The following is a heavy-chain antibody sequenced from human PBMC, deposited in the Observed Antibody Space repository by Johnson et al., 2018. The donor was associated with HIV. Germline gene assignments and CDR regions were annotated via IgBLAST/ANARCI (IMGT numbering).Heavy chain of an antibody. CDR3: TIDPIFLGYWYHSSP. Sequence: QMLLVESGGGVVQRGRSLRLSCAASRFTLSTYGLHWVRQPPGKELEWVAFISYDGGTESYADSVKGRFTVSRDNSKNTLYLQMNSLKTEDTAVYFCTIDPIFLGYWYHSSPWGQGTMVTVSS. D-gene: IGHD3-22*01. J-gene: IGHJ3*01. CDR2: ISYDGGTE. CDR1: RFTLSTYG. V-gene: IGHV3-30*03.